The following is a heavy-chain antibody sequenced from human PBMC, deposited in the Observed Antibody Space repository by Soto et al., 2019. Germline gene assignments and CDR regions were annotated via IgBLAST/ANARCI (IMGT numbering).Heavy chain of an antibody. CDR2: IDPSDSYT. Sequence: PGESLKISCKGSGYSFTSYWISWVRQMPGKGLEWMGRIDPSDSYTNYSPSFQGHVTISADKSISTAYLQWSSLKASDTAMYYCAGPGDSRDYDAFDIWGQGTMVTVSS. V-gene: IGHV5-10-1*01. CDR1: GYSFTSYW. J-gene: IGHJ3*02. D-gene: IGHD3-22*01. CDR3: AGPGDSRDYDAFDI.